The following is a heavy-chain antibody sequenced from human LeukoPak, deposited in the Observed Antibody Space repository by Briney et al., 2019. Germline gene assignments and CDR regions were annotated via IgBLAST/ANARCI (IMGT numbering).Heavy chain of an antibody. D-gene: IGHD4-17*01. CDR3: ARRSPDYGDPFDY. CDR2: IYYSGST. CDR1: GGSISSYY. J-gene: IGHJ4*02. V-gene: IGHV4-59*08. Sequence: SETLSLTCTVSGGSISSYYWSWIRQPPGKGLEWIAYIYYSGSTNYNPSLKSRVTISVDTSKNQFSLKLSSVTAADTAVYYCARRSPDYGDPFDYWGQGTLVTVSS.